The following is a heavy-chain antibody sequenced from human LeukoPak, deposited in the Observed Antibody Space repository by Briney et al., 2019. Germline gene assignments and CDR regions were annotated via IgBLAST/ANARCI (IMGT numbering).Heavy chain of an antibody. Sequence: GESLKISCKGSGYSFTSYWIGWVRQMPGKGLEWMGIIYPGDSDTRYSPSFQDQVTISADKSISTAYLQWSSLKAPDTAMYYCARQRSYGDYYFDYWGQGTLVTVSS. J-gene: IGHJ4*02. CDR2: IYPGDSDT. D-gene: IGHD4-17*01. V-gene: IGHV5-51*01. CDR1: GYSFTSYW. CDR3: ARQRSYGDYYFDY.